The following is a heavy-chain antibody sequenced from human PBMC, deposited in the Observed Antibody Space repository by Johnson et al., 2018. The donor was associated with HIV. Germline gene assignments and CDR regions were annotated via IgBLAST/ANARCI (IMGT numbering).Heavy chain of an antibody. V-gene: IGHV3-11*04. J-gene: IGHJ3*02. CDR2: ISSSGSTI. CDR1: GFSFSDYY. CDR3: AKDLGNWDSPRSAFDM. D-gene: IGHD1/OR15-1a*01. Sequence: VQLVESGGGVVQPGGSLRLSCAASGFSFSDYYMTWIRQAPGKGLEFVSYISSSGSTIYYADSVKGRFTLSRDNAKNSLYLQLNSLRAEDTAVYYCAKDLGNWDSPRSAFDMWGQGTMVTVSS.